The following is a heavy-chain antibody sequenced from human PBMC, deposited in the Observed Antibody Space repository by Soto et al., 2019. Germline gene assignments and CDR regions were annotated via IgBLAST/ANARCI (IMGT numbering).Heavy chain of an antibody. V-gene: IGHV4-59*01. J-gene: IGHJ4*02. CDR1: GGSISSYY. D-gene: IGHD5-18*01. Sequence: PSETLSLTCTVSGGSISSYYWSWIRQPPGKGLEWIGYIYYSGSTNYNPSLKSRVTISVDTSKNRFSLKLSSVTAADTAVYYCARDNGYSYGYTLDHWGQGTLVTVS. CDR3: ARDNGYSYGYTLDH. CDR2: IYYSGST.